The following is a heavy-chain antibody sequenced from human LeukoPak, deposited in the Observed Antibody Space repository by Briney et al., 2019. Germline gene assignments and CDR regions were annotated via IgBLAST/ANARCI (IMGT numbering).Heavy chain of an antibody. V-gene: IGHV4-34*01. D-gene: IGHD3-22*01. CDR3: ARHGYYDSSGYYSSFDY. J-gene: IGHJ4*02. Sequence: PSETLSLTCAVYGGSFSGYYWSWIRQPPGKGLEWIGEINHSGSTNYNPSLKSRVTISVDTSKNQFSLKLSSVTAADTAVYYRARHGYYDSSGYYSSFDYWGQGTLVTVSS. CDR2: INHSGST. CDR1: GGSFSGYY.